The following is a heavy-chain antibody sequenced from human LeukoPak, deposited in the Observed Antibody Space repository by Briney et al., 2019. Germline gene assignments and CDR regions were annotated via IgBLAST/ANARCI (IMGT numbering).Heavy chain of an antibody. CDR1: GYTLTELS. CDR3: ARGALRSSSVARYTTRGYSYGDFDY. CDR2: FDPEDGET. D-gene: IGHD5-18*01. J-gene: IGHJ4*02. Sequence: GASVKVSCKVSGYTLTELSMHWVRQAPGKGLEWMGGFDPEDGETIYAQKLQGRVTMTTDTSTSTAYMELRSLRSDDTAVYYCARGALRSSSVARYTTRGYSYGDFDYWGQGTLVTVSS. V-gene: IGHV1-24*01.